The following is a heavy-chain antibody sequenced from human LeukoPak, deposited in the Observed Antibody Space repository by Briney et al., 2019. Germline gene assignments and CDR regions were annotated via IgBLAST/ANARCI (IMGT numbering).Heavy chain of an antibody. V-gene: IGHV3-7*01. CDR1: GFTFSSYW. J-gene: IGHJ4*02. CDR2: IKQDGSEK. Sequence: GGSLRLSCAASGFTFSSYWMSWVRQAPGKGLEWVANIKQDGSEKYYVDSVKGRFTISRDNAKDSLYLQMNSLRAEDTAVYYCARVPSDVIAAASIFDYWGQGTLVTVSS. D-gene: IGHD6-13*01. CDR3: ARVPSDVIAAASIFDY.